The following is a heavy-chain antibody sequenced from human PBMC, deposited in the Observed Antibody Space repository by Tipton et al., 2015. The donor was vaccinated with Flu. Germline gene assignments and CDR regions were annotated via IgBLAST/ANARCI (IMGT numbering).Heavy chain of an antibody. CDR3: ARVDSSGYYPGH. CDR1: GGSISSYY. Sequence: LRLSCTVSGGSISSYYWSWIRQPPGKGLEWIGYIYYSGSTNYNPSLKSRVTISVDTSKNQSSLKLSSVTAADTAVYYCARVDSSGYYPGHWGQGTLVTVSS. V-gene: IGHV4-59*01. J-gene: IGHJ4*02. D-gene: IGHD3-22*01. CDR2: IYYSGST.